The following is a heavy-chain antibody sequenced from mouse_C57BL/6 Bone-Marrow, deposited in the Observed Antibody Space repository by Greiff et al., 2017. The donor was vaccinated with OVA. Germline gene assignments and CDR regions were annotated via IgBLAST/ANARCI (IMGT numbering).Heavy chain of an antibody. CDR3: ARSRTVTTSYFDC. CDR2: IHPNSGST. D-gene: IGHD2-2*01. Sequence: VQLQQPGAELVKPGASVKLSCKASGYTFTSYWMHWVKQRPGQGLEWIGMIHPNSGSTNYNEKFKSKATLTVDKSSSTAYMQLSSLASEDSAVYCCARSRTVTTSYFDCWGQGTTLTVSS. J-gene: IGHJ2*01. V-gene: IGHV1-64*01. CDR1: GYTFTSYW.